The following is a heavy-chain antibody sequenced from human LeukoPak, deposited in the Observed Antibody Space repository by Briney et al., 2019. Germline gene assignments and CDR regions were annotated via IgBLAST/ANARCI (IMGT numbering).Heavy chain of an antibody. CDR3: ARGRIAARGRWFDP. Sequence: ASVKVSCKASGYTFTSYDINWVRQATGQGLEWMGWMNPNSSNTGYAQKFQGRVTMTRNTSISTAYMELSSLRSEDTAVYYCARGRIAARGRWFDPWGQGTLVTVSS. CDR1: GYTFTSYD. D-gene: IGHD6-6*01. CDR2: MNPNSSNT. V-gene: IGHV1-8*01. J-gene: IGHJ5*02.